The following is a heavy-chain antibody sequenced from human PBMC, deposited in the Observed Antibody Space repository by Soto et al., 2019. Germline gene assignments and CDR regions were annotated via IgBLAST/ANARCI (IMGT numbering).Heavy chain of an antibody. V-gene: IGHV1-69*02. D-gene: IGHD3-16*02. J-gene: IGHJ3*02. Sequence: QVQLVQSGAEVKKPGSSVKVSCKASGGTFSSYTISWVRKAPGQGLEWMGRIIPILGLANYEQKFQGRVTITADKSTSTAYMELRSLRSEDTAVYYCARCVRSEGPDIWGQGTMVTVSS. CDR1: GGTFSSYT. CDR3: ARCVRSEGPDI. CDR2: IIPILGLA.